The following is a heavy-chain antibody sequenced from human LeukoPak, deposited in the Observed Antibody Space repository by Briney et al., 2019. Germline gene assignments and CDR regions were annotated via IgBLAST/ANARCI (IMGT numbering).Heavy chain of an antibody. CDR2: IRYDGSNK. CDR3: AKDSGDFWSGYYTGIDAFDI. J-gene: IGHJ3*02. Sequence: PGGSLRLSRAASGFTFSSYGMHWVRQAPGKGLEWVAFIRYDGSNKYCADSVKGRFTISRDNSKNTLYLQMNSLRAEDTAVYYCAKDSGDFWSGYYTGIDAFDIWGQGTMVTVSS. V-gene: IGHV3-30*02. D-gene: IGHD3-3*01. CDR1: GFTFSSYG.